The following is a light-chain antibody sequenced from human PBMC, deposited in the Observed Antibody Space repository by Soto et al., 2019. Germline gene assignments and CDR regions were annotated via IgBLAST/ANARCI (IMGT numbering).Light chain of an antibody. CDR3: SSYTNRRTII. CDR1: SSDVGGYNY. J-gene: IGLJ2*01. V-gene: IGLV2-14*01. CDR2: DVT. Sequence: QSALTQPASVSGSPGQSITISCTGTSSDVGGYNYVSWYQQHPGKAPKLMVYDVTKRPSGVSYRFSGSKSGNTASLTISGLQADDEADYYCSSYTNRRTIIFGGGTKLTVL.